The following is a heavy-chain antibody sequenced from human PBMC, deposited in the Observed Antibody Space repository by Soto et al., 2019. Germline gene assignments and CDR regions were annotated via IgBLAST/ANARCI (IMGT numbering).Heavy chain of an antibody. D-gene: IGHD3-22*01. Sequence: SETLSLTCAVYGGSFSGYYWSWIRQPPGKGLEWIGEINHSGSTNYNPSLKSRVTISVDTSKNQFSLKLSSVTAADTAVYYCAARLVGMGGYYYYGMDVWGQGTTVTVSS. CDR3: AARLVGMGGYYYYGMDV. J-gene: IGHJ6*02. V-gene: IGHV4-34*01. CDR1: GGSFSGYY. CDR2: INHSGST.